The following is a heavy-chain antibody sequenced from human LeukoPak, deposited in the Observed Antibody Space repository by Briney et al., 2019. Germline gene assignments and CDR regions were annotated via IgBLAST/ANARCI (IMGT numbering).Heavy chain of an antibody. D-gene: IGHD4-17*01. V-gene: IGHV3-30*18. J-gene: IGHJ4*02. CDR1: GFSFSYYG. CDR3: AKSPGIGTYGDRSTAVDY. CDR2: ISYDGTNK. Sequence: GGSLRLSCSGSGFSFSYYGFHWVRQAPGKGLEWVALISYDGTNKYYADSVKGRFTIYRDNSKNTLFLQMNSLRAEDTAVYYCAKSPGIGTYGDRSTAVDYWGQGTLVTVPS.